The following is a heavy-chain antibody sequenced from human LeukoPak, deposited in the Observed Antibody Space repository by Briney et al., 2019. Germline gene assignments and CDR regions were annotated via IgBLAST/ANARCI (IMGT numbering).Heavy chain of an antibody. CDR2: LNQDGSEK. CDR3: AKEVGAES. J-gene: IGHJ4*02. Sequence: HPGGSLRLSCAASGFSFSSYWMTWVRQAPGKGLEWVANLNQDGSEKYYVDSVEGRFTISRDNAKNSLYLQMNRLRAEDTAVYFCAKEVGAESWGQGTLVTVSS. CDR1: GFSFSSYW. V-gene: IGHV3-7*05. D-gene: IGHD1-26*01.